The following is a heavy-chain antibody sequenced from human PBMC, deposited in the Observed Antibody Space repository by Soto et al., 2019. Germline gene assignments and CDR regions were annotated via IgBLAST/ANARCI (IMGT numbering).Heavy chain of an antibody. J-gene: IGHJ4*02. CDR2: IYYSGST. Sequence: SETLSLTCTVSGGSISSYYWSWIRQPPGKGLEWIGYIYYSGSTNYNPSLKSRVTISVDTSKNQFSLKLSSVTAADTAVYYCARGWEEYCSGGSCYTLDYWGQGTPVTVS. CDR3: ARGWEEYCSGGSCYTLDY. CDR1: GGSISSYY. V-gene: IGHV4-59*01. D-gene: IGHD2-15*01.